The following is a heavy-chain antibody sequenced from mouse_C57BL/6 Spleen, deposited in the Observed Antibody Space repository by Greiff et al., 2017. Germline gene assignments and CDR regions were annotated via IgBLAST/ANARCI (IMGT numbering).Heavy chain of an antibody. CDR2: IDPETGGT. Sequence: VKLMESGAELVRPGASVTLSCKASGYTFTDYEMHWVKQTPVHGLEWIGAIDPETGGTAYNQKFKGKAILTADKSSSTAYMELRSLTSEDSAVYYCTRSVYYGHAMDYWGRGTSVTVSS. J-gene: IGHJ4*01. D-gene: IGHD1-2*01. V-gene: IGHV1-15*01. CDR3: TRSVYYGHAMDY. CDR1: GYTFTDYE.